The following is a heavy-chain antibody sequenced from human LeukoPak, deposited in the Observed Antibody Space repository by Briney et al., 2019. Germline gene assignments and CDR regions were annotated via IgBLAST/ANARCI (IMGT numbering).Heavy chain of an antibody. CDR1: GGTFSSYA. D-gene: IGHD6-13*01. Sequence: SVKASCKASGGTFSSYAISWVRQAPGQGLEWMGGIIPIFGTANYAQKFQGRVTITTDESTSTAYMELRSLRSDDTAVYYCARGFSSRQDYWGQGTLVTVSS. CDR2: IIPIFGTA. CDR3: ARGFSSRQDY. V-gene: IGHV1-69*05. J-gene: IGHJ4*02.